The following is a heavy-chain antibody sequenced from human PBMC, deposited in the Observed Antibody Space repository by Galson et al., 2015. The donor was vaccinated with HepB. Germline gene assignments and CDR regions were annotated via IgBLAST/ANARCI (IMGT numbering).Heavy chain of an antibody. CDR1: RGSISSSSFY. J-gene: IGHJ4*02. D-gene: IGHD4-17*01. CDR3: ARHRRYGDYEGGIYYFDY. CDR2: IYYSGST. V-gene: IGHV4-39*01. Sequence: ETLSLTCTVSRGSISSSSFYWGWICQPPGKGLEWIGSIYYSGSTYYNPSLKCRVTISVDTSKNQFSLKLSSVTAADTAMYYCARHRRYGDYEGGIYYFDYWGQGTLVTVSS.